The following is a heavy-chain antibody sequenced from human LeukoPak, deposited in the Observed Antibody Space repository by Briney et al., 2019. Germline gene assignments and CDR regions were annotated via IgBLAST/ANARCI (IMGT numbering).Heavy chain of an antibody. J-gene: IGHJ4*02. D-gene: IGHD3-22*01. CDR3: AKTPYYYDSSGYSLGFADY. CDR1: GFTFSTND. V-gene: IGHV3-23*01. CDR2: ISGSDGST. Sequence: GGSLRLSCATSGFTFSTNDMSWVRQAPGKGLEWVSAISGSDGSTYYADSVKGRFTISRDNSKNTLYLQMNSLRAEDTAVYYCAKTPYYYDSSGYSLGFADYWGQGTLVTVSS.